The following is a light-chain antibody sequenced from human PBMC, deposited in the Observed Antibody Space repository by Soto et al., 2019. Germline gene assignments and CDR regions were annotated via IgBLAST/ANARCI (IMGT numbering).Light chain of an antibody. CDR3: SSYAVSNVVF. V-gene: IGLV2-8*01. J-gene: IGLJ2*01. CDR2: EVT. CDR1: RDDVGGYNY. Sequence: QSVLTQRPSASGSPGQSVTISCAGTRDDVGGYNYVSWYQHHPGKAPKLLIYEVTKRPSGVPDRFSGSKSGNTAYLTVSGLRAEDEALYYCSSYAVSNVVFFGGGTKLTVL.